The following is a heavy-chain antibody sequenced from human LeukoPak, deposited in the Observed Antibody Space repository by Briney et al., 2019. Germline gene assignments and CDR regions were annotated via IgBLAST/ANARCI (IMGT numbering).Heavy chain of an antibody. CDR1: GGSISSGSYY. J-gene: IGHJ4*02. V-gene: IGHV4-61*02. CDR2: IYSSGST. CDR3: ARAGGYYDSSGYSSGFDY. Sequence: SQTLSLTCTVSGGSISSGSYYWSWIRQPAGKALEWIGRIYSSGSTNYNPSLKSRVTISVDTSKNQFSLKLSSLTAADTAVYYCARAGGYYDSSGYSSGFDYWGQGTLVIVSS. D-gene: IGHD3-22*01.